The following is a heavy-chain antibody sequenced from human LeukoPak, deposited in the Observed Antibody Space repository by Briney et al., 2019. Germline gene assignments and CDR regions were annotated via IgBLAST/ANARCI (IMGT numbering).Heavy chain of an antibody. CDR1: GFTFSSYG. CDR3: ARDMRYFDWLSSYYFDY. V-gene: IGHV3-23*01. CDR2: ISGSGGST. J-gene: IGHJ4*02. D-gene: IGHD3-9*01. Sequence: GGSLRLSCAASGFTFSSYGMSWVRQAPGKGLEWVSAISGSGGSTYYADSVTGRFTISRDNSKNTLYLQMNSLRAEDTAVYYCARDMRYFDWLSSYYFDYWGQGTLVTVSS.